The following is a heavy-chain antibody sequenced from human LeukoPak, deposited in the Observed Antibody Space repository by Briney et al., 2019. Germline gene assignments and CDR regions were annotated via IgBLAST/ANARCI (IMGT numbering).Heavy chain of an antibody. CDR3: ARVRPWVFDY. CDR2: IYIGDNP. V-gene: IGHV3-53*04. Sequence: GGSLRLSCAASGVTVSNNCMTWVRQPPGKGLEWVSIIYIGDNPHYADSVKGRFTISRHNSKNTLYLQMNSLRAEDTAVYYCARVRPWVFDYWGQGTLVTVSS. CDR1: GVTVSNNC. J-gene: IGHJ4*02.